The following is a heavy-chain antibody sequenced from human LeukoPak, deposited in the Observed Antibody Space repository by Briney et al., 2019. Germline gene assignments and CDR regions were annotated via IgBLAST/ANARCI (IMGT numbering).Heavy chain of an antibody. CDR2: INPNSGGT. CDR3: ARWHYDILTGSHYGLDV. CDR1: GYTFTGYY. D-gene: IGHD3-9*01. J-gene: IGHJ6*02. Sequence: EASVKASCKASGYTFTGYYIHWVRQAPGQGLEWMGWINPNSGGTYYAQKFQGGVTVTRDTSISTAYMELSRLRSDDTAVYYCARWHYDILTGSHYGLDVWGQGTTVTVSS. V-gene: IGHV1-2*02.